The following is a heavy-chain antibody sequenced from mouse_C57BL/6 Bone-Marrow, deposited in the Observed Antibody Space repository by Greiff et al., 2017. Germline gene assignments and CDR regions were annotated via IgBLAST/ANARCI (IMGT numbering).Heavy chain of an antibody. Sequence: VQLQQSGAELVRPGASVKLSCKASGYTFTDYYINWVKQRPGQGLEWIARIYPGSGNTYYNEKFKGKATLTAEKSSSTAYMQLSSLTSEDSAVYFCARNYGSSHYYAMDYWGQGTSVTVSS. V-gene: IGHV1-76*01. CDR1: GYTFTDYY. CDR3: ARNYGSSHYYAMDY. J-gene: IGHJ4*01. CDR2: IYPGSGNT. D-gene: IGHD1-1*01.